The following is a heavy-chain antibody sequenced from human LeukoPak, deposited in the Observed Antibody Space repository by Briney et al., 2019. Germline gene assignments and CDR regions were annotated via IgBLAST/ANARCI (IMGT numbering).Heavy chain of an antibody. CDR1: GGSFSGYY. V-gene: IGHV4-34*12. CDR3: AREGYYYDTSGYHYTKY. D-gene: IGHD3-22*01. J-gene: IGHJ4*02. CDR2: IIHRGST. Sequence: SETLSLTCAVYGGSFSGYYRSWIRQPPGKGLEWIGEIIHRGSTNHNPSLKSRVTISVDTSKNQFSLKLSSVTAADTAVYYCAREGYYYDTSGYHYTKYWGQGTLVTVSS.